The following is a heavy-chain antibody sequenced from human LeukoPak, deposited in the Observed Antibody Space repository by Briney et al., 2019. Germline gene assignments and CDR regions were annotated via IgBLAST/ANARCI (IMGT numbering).Heavy chain of an antibody. CDR2: IYYSGST. CDR1: GGSISSYY. J-gene: IGHJ4*02. V-gene: IGHV4-59*01. CDR3: ARGITIVAATAFDY. D-gene: IGHD2-15*01. Sequence: PSETLSPTSAVSGGSISSYYWSWIRQPPGKGLEWIGYIYYSGSTNYNPSLKSRVTISVDTSKNQFSLKLSSVTAADTAVYYCARGITIVAATAFDYWGQGTLVTVSS.